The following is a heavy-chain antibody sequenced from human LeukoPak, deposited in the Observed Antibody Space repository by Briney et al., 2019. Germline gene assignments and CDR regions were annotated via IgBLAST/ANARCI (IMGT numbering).Heavy chain of an antibody. CDR3: ARGLDGSFDY. J-gene: IGHJ4*02. CDR1: GFPFSTYG. Sequence: GGSLRLSCAASGFPFSTYGMRWVRQAPGKGLEWVAVISYDGSDQYYADSVKGRFTVSRDNSKNTLYLQMNSLRVEDTAVYYCARGLDGSFDYWGLGTLVTVSS. D-gene: IGHD1-14*01. V-gene: IGHV3-30*03. CDR2: ISYDGSDQ.